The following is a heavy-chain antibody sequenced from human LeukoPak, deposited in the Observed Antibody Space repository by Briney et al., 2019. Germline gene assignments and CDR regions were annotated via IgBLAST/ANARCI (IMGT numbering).Heavy chain of an antibody. Sequence: PGGSLRLSCAASGFTFNKYAMTWVRQAPGKGLVWVAVISASGDNTDYADSVKGRFTISIDNSKNTLSLQMNSLRVEDTAVYYCAKVVGTGTTPTDYWGQGTLVTVSS. V-gene: IGHV3-23*01. CDR2: ISASGDNT. D-gene: IGHD1-1*01. CDR3: AKVVGTGTTPTDY. CDR1: GFTFNKYA. J-gene: IGHJ4*02.